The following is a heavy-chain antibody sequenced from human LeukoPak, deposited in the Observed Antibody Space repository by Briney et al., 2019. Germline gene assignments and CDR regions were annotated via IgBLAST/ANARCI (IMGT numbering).Heavy chain of an antibody. CDR2: FDPEDGET. J-gene: IGHJ4*02. D-gene: IGHD3-16*02. CDR1: GYTLTELS. V-gene: IGHV1-24*01. CDR3: ATGYYDYVWGSYRYLYYFDY. Sequence: SVKVSCKVSGYTLTELSMHWVRQAPGKGLEWMGGFDPEDGETIYAQKFQGRVTMTEDTSTDTAYMELSSLRSEDTAVYYCATGYYDYVWGSYRYLYYFDYWGQGTLVTVSS.